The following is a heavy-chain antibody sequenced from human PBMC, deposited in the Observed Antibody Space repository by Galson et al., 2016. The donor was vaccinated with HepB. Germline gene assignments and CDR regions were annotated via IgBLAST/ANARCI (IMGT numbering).Heavy chain of an antibody. V-gene: IGHV1-24*01. Sequence: SVKVSCKVSGYSLIELSMHWVRQAPGKGLEWMGGSDPEDGDTIYAQQFQGRVTLTEDTSTDTAYMELSSLRSEDTAVYYCATILIEDGSDYENPFYFWGQGTLVTVSS. CDR1: GYSLIELS. D-gene: IGHD3-22*01. CDR2: SDPEDGDT. J-gene: IGHJ4*02. CDR3: ATILIEDGSDYENPFYF.